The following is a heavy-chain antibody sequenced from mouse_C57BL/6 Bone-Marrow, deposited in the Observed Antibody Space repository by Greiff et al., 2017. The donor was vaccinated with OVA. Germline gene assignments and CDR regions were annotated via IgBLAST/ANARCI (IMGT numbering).Heavy chain of an antibody. Sequence: QVQLQQSGAELARPGASVKLSCKASGYTFTSYGISWVKQRTGQGLEWIGEIYPRSGNTYYNEKFKGKATLTADKSSSTAYMELRSLTSEDSAVYFCARCPVYDGYYYYAMDYWGQGTSVTVSS. J-gene: IGHJ4*01. D-gene: IGHD2-3*01. CDR2: IYPRSGNT. CDR3: ARCPVYDGYYYYAMDY. CDR1: GYTFTSYG. V-gene: IGHV1-81*01.